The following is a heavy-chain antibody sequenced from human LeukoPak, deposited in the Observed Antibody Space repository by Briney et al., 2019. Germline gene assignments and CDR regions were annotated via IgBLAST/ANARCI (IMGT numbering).Heavy chain of an antibody. J-gene: IGHJ4*02. D-gene: IGHD3-22*01. V-gene: IGHV4-34*01. CDR1: GGSFSGYY. CDR3: ARGKFGAYYDSSGYDY. CDR2: INHSGST. Sequence: SETLSLTCAVYGGSFSGYYWSWIRQPPGKGLEWIGEINHSGSTNYNPSLKSRVTISVDMSKNQFSLKLSSVTAADTAVYYCARGKFGAYYDSSGYDYWGQGTLVTVSS.